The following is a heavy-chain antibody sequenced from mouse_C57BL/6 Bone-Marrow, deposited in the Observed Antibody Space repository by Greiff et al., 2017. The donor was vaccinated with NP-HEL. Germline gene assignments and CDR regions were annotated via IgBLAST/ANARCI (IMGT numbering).Heavy chain of an antibody. CDR2: IYPGSGST. CDR1: GYTFTSYW. Sequence: QVQLQQSGAELVKPGASVKMSCKASGYTFTSYWITWVKQRPGQGLEWIGDIYPGSGSTNYNEKFKSKATLTVDTSSSTAYMQLSSLTSEDSAVYYCARDIRYYYGSSSYAMDYWGQGTSVTVSS. D-gene: IGHD1-1*01. V-gene: IGHV1-55*01. CDR3: ARDIRYYYGSSSYAMDY. J-gene: IGHJ4*01.